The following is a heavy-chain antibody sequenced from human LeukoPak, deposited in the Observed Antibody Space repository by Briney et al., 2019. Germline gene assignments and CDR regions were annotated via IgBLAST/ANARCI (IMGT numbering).Heavy chain of an antibody. CDR2: SYYNGRT. V-gene: IGHV4-59*01. CDR3: ARGGGYSGYDNYFDY. D-gene: IGHD5-12*01. CDR1: GGSISTYH. Sequence: SETLSLTCTVSGGSISTYHWSWIRQPPGKGLEWIGYSYYNGRTSYNPSLKSRVIISVDASKNQSSLRLTSVTTADTAVYFCARGGGYSGYDNYFDYWGQGALVTVSS. J-gene: IGHJ4*02.